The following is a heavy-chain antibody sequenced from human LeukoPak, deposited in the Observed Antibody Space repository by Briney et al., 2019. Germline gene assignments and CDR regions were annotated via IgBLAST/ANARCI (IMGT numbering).Heavy chain of an antibody. CDR3: ARGSVNPGLFDY. CDR2: SRDKSKSYTT. D-gene: IGHD1-14*01. V-gene: IGHV3-72*01. J-gene: IGHJ4*02. CDR1: GFTFSDHY. Sequence: GGSLRLSCAASGFTFSDHYMDWVRQAPGKGLEWVGRSRDKSKSYTTDYAASVKGRFTISRDDSQNSLHLQMNSLKSEDSAVYYCARGSVNPGLFDYWGQGTLVTVSS.